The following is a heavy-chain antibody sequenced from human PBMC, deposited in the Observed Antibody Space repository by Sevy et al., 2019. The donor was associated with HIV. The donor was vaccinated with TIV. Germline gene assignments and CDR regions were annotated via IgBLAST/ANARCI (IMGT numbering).Heavy chain of an antibody. V-gene: IGHV3-53*01. Sequence: GVSLRLSCAASGFTVSSNYMSWVRQAPGKGLEWVSVIYSGGSTYYADSVKGRFTISRDNSKNTLYLQMNSLRAEDTAVYYCARGTITMVHFDYWGQGALVTVSS. J-gene: IGHJ4*02. D-gene: IGHD3-10*01. CDR3: ARGTITMVHFDY. CDR2: IYSGGST. CDR1: GFTVSSNY.